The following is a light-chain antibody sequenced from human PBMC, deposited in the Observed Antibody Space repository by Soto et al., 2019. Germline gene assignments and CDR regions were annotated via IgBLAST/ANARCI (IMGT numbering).Light chain of an antibody. CDR2: GAS. V-gene: IGKV3-20*01. J-gene: IGKJ1*01. CDR3: QQYGSSPWT. CDR1: QSVSSYF. Sequence: GLKQSPGTLSLYPGDRATLACRASQSVSSYFLAWYQHKPGQAPRLLIYGASSRATGIPDRFSGSGSGTDFTLTISRLEPEDFAVYYCQQYGSSPWTFGPRTNVDI.